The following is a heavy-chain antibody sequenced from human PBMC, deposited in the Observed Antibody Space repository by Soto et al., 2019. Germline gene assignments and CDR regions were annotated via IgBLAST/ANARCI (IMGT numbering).Heavy chain of an antibody. J-gene: IGHJ4*02. D-gene: IGHD2-2*02. CDR1: GGSISSYY. CDR3: AREYTYGSNFFDC. V-gene: IGHV4-59*12. Sequence: PSETLSLTCTVSGGSISSYYWSWIRQPPGKGLEWIGYIYHSGSTNYNPSLKSRVTISVDTSKNQFSLRLSSVTAADTAVYYCAREYTYGSNFFDCWGQGALVTVSS. CDR2: IYHSGST.